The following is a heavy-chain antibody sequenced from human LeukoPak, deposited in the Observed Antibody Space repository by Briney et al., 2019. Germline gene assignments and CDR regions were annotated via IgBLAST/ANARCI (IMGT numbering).Heavy chain of an antibody. CDR3: AKDMVRYYYYGMDV. J-gene: IGHJ6*02. V-gene: IGHV3-9*01. D-gene: IGHD3-10*01. CDR2: ISWNSGSI. CDR1: GFTFDDYA. Sequence: GGSLRLSCAASGFTFDDYAMHWVRQAPGKGLEWVSGISWNSGSIGYADSVKGRFTISRDNAKNSLYLQMNSLRAEDTALYYCAKDMVRYYYYGMDVWGQGTTVTVSS.